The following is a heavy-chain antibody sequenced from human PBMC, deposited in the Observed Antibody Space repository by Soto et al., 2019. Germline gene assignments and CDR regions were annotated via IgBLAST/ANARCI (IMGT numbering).Heavy chain of an antibody. CDR1: GFTFSSYG. V-gene: IGHV3-30*03. Sequence: GGSLRLSCAASGFTFSSYGMHWVRQAPGKGLEWVAVISYDGSNKYYADSVKGRFTISRDNSKNTLYLQMNSLRAEDTAVYYCAISGPRENTRWSYYYYGMDVWGQGTTVTVSS. CDR3: AISGPRENTRWSYYYYGMDV. CDR2: ISYDGSNK. D-gene: IGHD2-15*01. J-gene: IGHJ6*02.